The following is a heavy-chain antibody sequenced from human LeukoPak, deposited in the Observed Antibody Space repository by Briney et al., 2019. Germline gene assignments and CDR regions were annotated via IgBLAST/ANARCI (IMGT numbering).Heavy chain of an antibody. D-gene: IGHD3-22*01. CDR2: IYYSGST. Sequence: PSETLSLTCTVSGGSISSSSYYWGWIRQPPGKGLEWIGSIYYSGSTYYNPSLKSRVTISVDTSKNQSSLKLSSVTAADTAVYYCARHLRSDSSGYYAFDYWGQGTLVTVSS. V-gene: IGHV4-39*01. J-gene: IGHJ4*02. CDR1: GGSISSSSYY. CDR3: ARHLRSDSSGYYAFDY.